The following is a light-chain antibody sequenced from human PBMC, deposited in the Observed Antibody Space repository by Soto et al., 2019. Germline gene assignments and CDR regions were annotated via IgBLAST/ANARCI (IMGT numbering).Light chain of an antibody. V-gene: IGLV2-14*01. CDR3: SSYTSSSTL. CDR1: SSDVGSYNY. J-gene: IGLJ1*01. Sequence: QSALTQPASASGSPGQSITISCTGTSSDVGSYNYVPWYQQHPGKAPKLMIYEVSDRPSGISSRFSGSKSGNTASLTISGLQTEDEADYYCSSYTSSSTLFGTGTKVTVL. CDR2: EVS.